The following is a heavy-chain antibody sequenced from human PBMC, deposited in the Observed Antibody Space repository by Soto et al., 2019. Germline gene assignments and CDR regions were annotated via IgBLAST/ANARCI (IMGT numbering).Heavy chain of an antibody. D-gene: IGHD6-19*01. CDR2: ISSSSSTI. Sequence: EVQLVESGGGLVQPGGSLRLSCAASGFTFSSYSMNWVRQAPGKGLEWVSYISSSSSTIYYGDSVKGRFTISRDNANKSLYLQMDRLTAEDSAVYYCARDLCRNSGWDYWGQGTLVTVSS. V-gene: IGHV3-48*01. J-gene: IGHJ4*02. CDR3: ARDLCRNSGWDY. CDR1: GFTFSSYS.